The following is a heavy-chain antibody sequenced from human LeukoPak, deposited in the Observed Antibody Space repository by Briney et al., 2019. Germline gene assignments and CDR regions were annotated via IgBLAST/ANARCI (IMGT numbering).Heavy chain of an antibody. CDR1: GFTFSSYW. V-gene: IGHV3-7*03. CDR3: ARDKVTDFGYGMDV. D-gene: IGHD3-3*01. CDR2: IKQDGSEK. Sequence: GGSLRLSCAASGFTFSSYWMSWVRQAPGKGLEWVANIKQDGSEKYYVDSVKGRFTISRDNAKNSPYLQMNSLRAEDTAVYYCARDKVTDFGYGMDVWGKGTTVTVSS. J-gene: IGHJ6*04.